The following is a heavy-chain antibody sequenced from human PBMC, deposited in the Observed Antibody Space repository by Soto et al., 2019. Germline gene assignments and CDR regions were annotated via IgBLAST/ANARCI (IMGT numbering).Heavy chain of an antibody. D-gene: IGHD3-10*01. CDR3: ATYPGGGGY. CDR2: IYSGGYT. V-gene: IGHV3-53*01. Sequence: EVQLVESGGGLIQPGGSLRLSCAVSGFTVSNNYMSWVRQAPGKGLEGVSVIYSGGYTAYGDSVKGRFTISRDNSKNTLFPKKNSLGPAGTACYFGATYPGGGGYWGQGTLVTVSS. CDR1: GFTVSNNY. J-gene: IGHJ4*02.